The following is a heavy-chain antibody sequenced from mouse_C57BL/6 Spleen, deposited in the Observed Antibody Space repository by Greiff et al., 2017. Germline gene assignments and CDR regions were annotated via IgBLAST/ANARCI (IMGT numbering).Heavy chain of an antibody. Sequence: LVESGAELVRPGASVKLSCTASGFNIKDDYMHWVKQRPEQGLEWIGWIDPENGDTEYASKFQGKATITADTSSNTAYLQLSSLTSEDTAVYYCTTYDYPFAYWGQGTLVTVSA. V-gene: IGHV14-4*01. CDR2: IDPENGDT. J-gene: IGHJ3*01. CDR1: GFNIKDDY. D-gene: IGHD2-4*01. CDR3: TTYDYPFAY.